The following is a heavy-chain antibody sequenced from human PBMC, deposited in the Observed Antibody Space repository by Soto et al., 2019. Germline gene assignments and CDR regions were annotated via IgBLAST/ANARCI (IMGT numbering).Heavy chain of an antibody. Sequence: ASVKVSCKASGGTFSSYAISWVRQAPGQGLEWMGGIIPIFGTANYAQKFQGRVTMTEDTSTDTAYMELSSLRSEDTAVYYCATKGRWYVGYYYYGMDVWGQGTTVTVSS. CDR2: IIPIFGTA. D-gene: IGHD6-13*01. V-gene: IGHV1-69*06. CDR3: ATKGRWYVGYYYYGMDV. J-gene: IGHJ6*02. CDR1: GGTFSSYA.